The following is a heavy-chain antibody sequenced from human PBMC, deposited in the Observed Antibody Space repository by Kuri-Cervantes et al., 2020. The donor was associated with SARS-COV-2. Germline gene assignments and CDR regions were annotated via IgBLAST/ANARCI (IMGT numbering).Heavy chain of an antibody. CDR3: TTYEYNWNDGNDAFDI. J-gene: IGHJ3*02. D-gene: IGHD1-1*01. CDR1: GFTFSNAW. V-gene: IGHV3-15*01. CDR2: IKSKTDGGTT. Sequence: GGSLRLSCAASGFTFSNAWMSRVRQAPGKGLEWVGRIKSKTDGGTTDYAAPVKGRFTISRDDSKNTLYLQMNSLKTEDTAVYYCTTYEYNWNDGNDAFDIWGQGTMVTVSS.